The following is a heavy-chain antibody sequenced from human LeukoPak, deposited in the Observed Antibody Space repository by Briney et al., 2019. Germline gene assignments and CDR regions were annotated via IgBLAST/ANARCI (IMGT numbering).Heavy chain of an antibody. CDR1: TLIGHY. D-gene: IGHD3-9*01. Sequence: ASVKVSCKASTLIGHYIHWVRQAPGQGLEWMGWIKADNGETYYAQKFQGRVTLTRDTSQATVYMELRSLRSDDTAFYYCARDFDVGYFDSWGQGTLVTVSS. CDR2: IKADNGET. CDR3: ARDFDVGYFDS. J-gene: IGHJ4*02. V-gene: IGHV1-2*02.